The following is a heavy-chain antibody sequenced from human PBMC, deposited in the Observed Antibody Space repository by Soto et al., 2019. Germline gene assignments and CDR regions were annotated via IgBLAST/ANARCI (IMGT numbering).Heavy chain of an antibody. CDR1: GYTFTSYG. CDR3: ARVTTFWSGYYPPYY. CDR2: ISAYNGNT. J-gene: IGHJ4*02. Sequence: ASVKVSCKASGYTFTSYGISWVRQAPGQGLEWMGWISAYNGNTNYAQKLQGRVTMTTDTSTSTAYMELRSLRSDDTAVYYCARVTTFWSGYYPPYYWGQGTLVTVSS. D-gene: IGHD3-3*01. V-gene: IGHV1-18*01.